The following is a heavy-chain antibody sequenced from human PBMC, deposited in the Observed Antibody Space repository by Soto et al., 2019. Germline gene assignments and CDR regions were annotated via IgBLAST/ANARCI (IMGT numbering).Heavy chain of an antibody. CDR1: GYTFTTYD. D-gene: IGHD2-2*01. J-gene: IGHJ6*03. V-gene: IGHV1-8*01. CDR3: ALSGSTSCYGVVCYYYYYMDV. CDR2: MNPNSGNT. Sequence: ASVKVSCKASGYTFTTYDIHWVRQATGQGLEWMGWMNPNSGNTGYAQKFQGRVTMTRNTSISTAYMELSSLRSEDTAVYYCALSGSTSCYGVVCYYYYYMDVWGKGTTVTVSS.